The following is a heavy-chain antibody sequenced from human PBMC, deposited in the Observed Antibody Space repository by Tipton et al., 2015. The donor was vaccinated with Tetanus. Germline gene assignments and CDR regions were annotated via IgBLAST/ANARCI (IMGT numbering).Heavy chain of an antibody. J-gene: IGHJ4*02. CDR1: GGSLSRYF. CDR3: ARGSSYDSSGQAYFDS. D-gene: IGHD3-22*01. Sequence: TLSLTCTVSGGSLSRYFWTWVRQPPGKGLEFIGYIYYSGNTDYNPSLKSRVTTSLDTSRNQFSLKLSSVTAADTAVYFCARGSSYDSSGQAYFDSWGQGTLVTVSS. CDR2: IYYSGNT. V-gene: IGHV4-59*01.